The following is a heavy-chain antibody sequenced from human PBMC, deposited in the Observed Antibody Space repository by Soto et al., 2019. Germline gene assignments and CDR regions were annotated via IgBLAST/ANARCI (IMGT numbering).Heavy chain of an antibody. Sequence: GGSLRLSCAASGFTFSSYGIHWVRQAPGKGLEWVAVISYDGSNKYYADSVKGRFTISRDNSKNTLYLQMNSLRAEDTAVYYCAKDCVAPWNSNDWFDPWGQGT. J-gene: IGHJ5*02. D-gene: IGHD1-7*01. CDR2: ISYDGSNK. CDR3: AKDCVAPWNSNDWFDP. CDR1: GFTFSSYG. V-gene: IGHV3-30*18.